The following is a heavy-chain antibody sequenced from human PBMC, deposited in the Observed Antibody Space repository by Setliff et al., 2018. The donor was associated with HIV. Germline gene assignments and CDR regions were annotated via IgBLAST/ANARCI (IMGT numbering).Heavy chain of an antibody. J-gene: IGHJ4*02. CDR2: IYHSGST. CDR3: ARGATITYYFDY. V-gene: IGHV4-4*02. Sequence: SETLSLTCAVSGGSISSNWWSWVRQSPGKGLEWIGEIYHSGSTHYNPSLQGRVTITADESTSTAYMELSSLRSEDTAVYYCARGATITYYFDYWGQGTLVTVSS. D-gene: IGHD5-12*01. CDR1: GGSISSNW.